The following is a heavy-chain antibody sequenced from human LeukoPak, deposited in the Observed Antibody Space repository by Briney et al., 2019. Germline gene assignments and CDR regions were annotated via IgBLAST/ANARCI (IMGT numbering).Heavy chain of an antibody. J-gene: IGHJ4*02. CDR3: AKGAGWYEY. Sequence: SSETLSLTCTVSGDSISSDYWSWLRQPPGKGLEWIAYIRYSGSTNYNPSLKSRVTISGDTSNYRFSLRLTSVTPADTAVYYCAKGAGWYEYWGQGTLVTVSS. V-gene: IGHV4-59*01. CDR1: GDSISSDY. CDR2: IRYSGST. D-gene: IGHD6-19*01.